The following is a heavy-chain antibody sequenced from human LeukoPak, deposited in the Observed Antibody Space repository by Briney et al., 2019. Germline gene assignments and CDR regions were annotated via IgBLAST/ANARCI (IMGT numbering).Heavy chain of an antibody. CDR3: ARQDYEILTGSYGMGV. CDR2: IDPSDSYT. D-gene: IGHD3-9*01. J-gene: IGHJ6*04. Sequence: GESLKISCKGSGYSCTSYWISWVRQMPGKGLEWMGRIDPSDSYTNYSPSFQGHVTISADKSISTAYLQWSSLKASDTAIYYCARQDYEILTGSYGMGVWGKETTVTVSS. V-gene: IGHV5-10-1*01. CDR1: GYSCTSYW.